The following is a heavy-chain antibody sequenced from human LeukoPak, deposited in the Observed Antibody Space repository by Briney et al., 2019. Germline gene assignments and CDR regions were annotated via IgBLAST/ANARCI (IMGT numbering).Heavy chain of an antibody. CDR3: TRMTTGHDY. CDR1: GVSFDDYY. CDR2: INHSGYT. D-gene: IGHD4-17*01. Sequence: SETLSLTCAVSGVSFDDYYWSWVRQTPGKGLEWLGEINHSGYTNDSPSLKSRVTLSIDTSRQQFSLNLRSVTVAGAGIYYCTRMTTGHDYWGQGTLVTISS. J-gene: IGHJ4*02. V-gene: IGHV4-34*01.